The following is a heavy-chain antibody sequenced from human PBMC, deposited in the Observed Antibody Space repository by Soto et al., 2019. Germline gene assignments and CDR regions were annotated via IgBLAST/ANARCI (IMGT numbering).Heavy chain of an antibody. J-gene: IGHJ4*02. V-gene: IGHV4-59*12. CDR1: SISTYY. CDR3: AKDLVGSNADYYDY. D-gene: IGHD2-15*01. Sequence: SETLSLTCTLGSISTYYWNWIRQPPGQALEWIGYIYNIGRTNYNPSLRSRVTMSIDTSKNQFSLQMNSLRAEDAAVYYCAKDLVGSNADYYDYWGQGTLVTVSS. CDR2: IYNIGRT.